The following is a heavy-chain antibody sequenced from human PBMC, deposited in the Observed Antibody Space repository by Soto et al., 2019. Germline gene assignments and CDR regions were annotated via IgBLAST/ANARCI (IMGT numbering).Heavy chain of an antibody. CDR3: AKDRGVVVSTRFFDS. CDR2: ISYDGRNK. CDR1: GFTFSSYG. J-gene: IGHJ4*02. V-gene: IGHV3-30*18. Sequence: QVQLVESGGGVVQPGRSLRLSCAASGFTFSSYGMHWVRQAPGKGLEWVAVISYDGRNKNYADSVKGRITISRDNSTNTLSLQMNRLRAEDTAVYYCAKDRGVVVSTRFFDSWGKVTLVTVSS. D-gene: IGHD2-8*02.